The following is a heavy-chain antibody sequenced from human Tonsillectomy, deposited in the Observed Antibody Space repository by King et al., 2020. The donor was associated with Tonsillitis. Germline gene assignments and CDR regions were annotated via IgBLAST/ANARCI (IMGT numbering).Heavy chain of an antibody. CDR1: GYTFTSYG. CDR2: ISADNGNT. V-gene: IGHV1-18*01. D-gene: IGHD6-13*01. J-gene: IGHJ1*01. Sequence: VQLVESGAEVKQPGASVKVSCKASGYTFTSYGITWVRQAPGQGLEWMGWISADNGNTNYAQKLQGRVTMTTDTSTSTAYMVLRSLRSDDTAVYYCARAWGEQPLFQHWGQGTLVTVSS. CDR3: ARAWGEQPLFQH.